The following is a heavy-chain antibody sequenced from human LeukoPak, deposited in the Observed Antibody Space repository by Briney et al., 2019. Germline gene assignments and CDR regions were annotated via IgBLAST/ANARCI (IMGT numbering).Heavy chain of an antibody. D-gene: IGHD3-10*01. CDR1: GGSIDSYY. V-gene: IGHV4-59*12. CDR2: IYHTGST. CDR3: ARDLGYYYGSGTSRPYGFDV. J-gene: IGHJ3*01. Sequence: SETLSLTCTVSGGSIDSYYWSWIRQPPGKGLEWIGHIYHTGSTYSNPSLKSRVTISVDRSKNQFSLKLSSVTAADTAVYYCARDLGYYYGSGTSRPYGFDVWGQGTMVTVSS.